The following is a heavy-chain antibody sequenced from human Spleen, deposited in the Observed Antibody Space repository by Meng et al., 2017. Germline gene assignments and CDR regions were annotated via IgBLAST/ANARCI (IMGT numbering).Heavy chain of an antibody. CDR1: GDSVSSNSAA. Sequence: QLQQSGPALGKPSLSLSLPCAISGDSVSSNSAAWNWIRQSPSRGIEWLGRTYYKSKWYNDYAVSVKSRITINPDTSKNQFSLQLNSVTPEDTAVYYCARGGIVATSSLDYWGQGTLVTVSS. CDR2: TYYKSKWYN. J-gene: IGHJ4*02. V-gene: IGHV6-1*01. D-gene: IGHD5-12*01. CDR3: ARGGIVATSSLDY.